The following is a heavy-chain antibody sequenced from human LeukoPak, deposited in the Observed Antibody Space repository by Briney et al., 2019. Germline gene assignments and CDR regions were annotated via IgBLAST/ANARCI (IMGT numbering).Heavy chain of an antibody. CDR3: ARGLYTSPFDY. V-gene: IGHV4-59*01. Sequence: SETLSLTCTVSGGTISSYYWSWIRQPPGKGLEWIGYIHYSGSTNYNPSLKSRVSISVDTSKNQFDLKLSSVTAADTAVYYCARGLYTSPFDYWGQGTLVTVSS. CDR1: GGTISSYY. CDR2: IHYSGST. J-gene: IGHJ4*02.